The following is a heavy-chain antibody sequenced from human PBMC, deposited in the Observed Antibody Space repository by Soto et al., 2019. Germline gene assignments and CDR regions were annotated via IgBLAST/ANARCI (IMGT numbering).Heavy chain of an antibody. J-gene: IGHJ4*02. CDR2: ITSDTNTI. D-gene: IGHD6-19*01. CDR1: GFPFSIYS. Sequence: EVQLVESGGGLVQPGGSLRLTCAASGFPFSIYSMNWVRQAPGKGLEWSSYITSDTNTIKYADSVKGRFTISRDNAKNLVYLQMNSLGEEDTAVYFCAGSVEGHFDYWGQGTVVTVSS. V-gene: IGHV3-48*02. CDR3: AGSVEGHFDY.